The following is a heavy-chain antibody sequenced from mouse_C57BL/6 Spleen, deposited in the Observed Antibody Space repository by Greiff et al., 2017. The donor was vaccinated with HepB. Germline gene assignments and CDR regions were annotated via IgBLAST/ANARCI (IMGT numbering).Heavy chain of an antibody. V-gene: IGHV5-17*01. CDR2: ISSGSSTI. Sequence: EVKLMESGGCLVKPGGSLKLSCAASGFTFSDYGMHWVRQAPEKGLEWVAYISSGSSTIYYADTVKGRFTISRDNAKNTLFLQMTSLRSEDTAMYYCARDYYGVDYWGQGTTLTVSS. J-gene: IGHJ2*01. CDR3: ARDYYGVDY. CDR1: GFTFSDYG. D-gene: IGHD1-1*01.